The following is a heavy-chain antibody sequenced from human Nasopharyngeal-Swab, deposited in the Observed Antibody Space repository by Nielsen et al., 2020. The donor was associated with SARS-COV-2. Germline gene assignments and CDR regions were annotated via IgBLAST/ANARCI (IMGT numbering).Heavy chain of an antibody. CDR1: GLTVSSTY. V-gene: IGHV3-53*01. CDR2: LYSGGVT. Sequence: GGSLRLSCAVSGLTVSSTYVSWVRQAPGKGLEWVSILYSGGVTFYADSVEGRFSISRDNSKNTIYLQMNNLRAEDTAVYYCARDRNTVLAGHSYFGMDVWGQGTMVTVSS. J-gene: IGHJ6*02. D-gene: IGHD4-11*01. CDR3: ARDRNTVLAGHSYFGMDV.